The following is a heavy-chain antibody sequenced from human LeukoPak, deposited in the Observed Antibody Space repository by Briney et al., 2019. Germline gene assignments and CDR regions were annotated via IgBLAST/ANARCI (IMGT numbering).Heavy chain of an antibody. J-gene: IGHJ6*03. CDR1: GYTFTSYG. CDR3: ARVPEQWLVLYYYYYYMDV. V-gene: IGHV1-18*01. Sequence: ASVKVSCKASGYTFTSYGISWVRQAPGQGLEGMGWISAYNGNTNYAQKLQGRVTMTTDTSTSTAYMELRSLRSDDTAVYYCARVPEQWLVLYYYYYYMDVWGKGTTVTVSS. CDR2: ISAYNGNT. D-gene: IGHD6-19*01.